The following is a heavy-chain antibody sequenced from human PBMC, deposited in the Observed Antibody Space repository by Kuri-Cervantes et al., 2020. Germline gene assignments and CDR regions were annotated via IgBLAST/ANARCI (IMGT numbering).Heavy chain of an antibody. V-gene: IGHV4-34*01. CDR2: INHNGST. Sequence: SETLSLTCAVYGGSFSGYYWSWIRQPPGKGLEWIGEINHNGSTNYNPSLKSRVTISVDTSKNHFSLKLTSVTATDTAVYYCASGRRGAFDYWGQGTLVTVSS. CDR1: GGSFSGYY. CDR3: ASGRRGAFDY. D-gene: IGHD3-10*01. J-gene: IGHJ4*02.